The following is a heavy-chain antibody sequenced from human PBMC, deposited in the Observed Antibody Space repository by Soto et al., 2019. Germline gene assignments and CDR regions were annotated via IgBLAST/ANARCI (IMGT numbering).Heavy chain of an antibody. CDR1: GFTFGDYG. CDR2: INWNGGNT. D-gene: IGHD3-22*01. J-gene: IGHJ3*02. CDR3: AGASSGYYRDAFDI. V-gene: IGHV3-20*04. Sequence: GGSLRLSCAASGFTFGDYGMSWVRQPPGKGLEWVSGINWNGGNTGYVDSVKGRFTISRDNAKNSLYLQMNSLSAEDTALYYCAGASSGYYRDAFDIWGQGTMVTVSS.